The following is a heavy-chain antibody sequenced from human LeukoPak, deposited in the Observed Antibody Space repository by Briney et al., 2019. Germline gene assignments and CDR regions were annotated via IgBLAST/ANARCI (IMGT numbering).Heavy chain of an antibody. CDR3: SEGRPNSFNSSGSYIAPYDAFDT. CDR1: GLTFSSYA. Sequence: GGSLRLSCAASGLTFSSYALSWVRQAPGKGLECVSAISGSGGSAYYADSVKGRFTIARDNSKNTLYLQMKSLRAEDTALDYCSEGRPNSFNSSGSYIAPYDAFDTWGQGTMVTVSS. D-gene: IGHD3-10*01. V-gene: IGHV3-23*01. CDR2: ISGSGGSA. J-gene: IGHJ3*02.